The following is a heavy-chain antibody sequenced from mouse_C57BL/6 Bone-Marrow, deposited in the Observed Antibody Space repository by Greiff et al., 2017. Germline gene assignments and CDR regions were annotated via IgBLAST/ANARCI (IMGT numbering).Heavy chain of an antibody. V-gene: IGHV1-64*01. J-gene: IGHJ2*01. CDR2: IHPNSGST. CDR1: GYTFTSYW. CDR3: AREGDGYYFDY. Sequence: VQLQQPGAELVKPGASVTLSCKASGYTFTSYWMHWVKQRPGQGLEWIGMIHPNSGSTNYNEKFKSKATLTVDKSSSTAYMQLSSLTSEDSAVYYCAREGDGYYFDYWGKGTTLTVSS. D-gene: IGHD2-3*01.